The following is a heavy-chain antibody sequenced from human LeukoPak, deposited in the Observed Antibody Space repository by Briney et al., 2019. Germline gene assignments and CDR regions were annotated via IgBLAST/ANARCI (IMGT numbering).Heavy chain of an antibody. CDR1: GFTFATFA. D-gene: IGHD7-27*01. CDR3: ARDGQAFNSNWDYFEY. Sequence: GESLRPSCVASGFTFATFAMSWARKAQGKGLEWVSAIGNTETYYSDSVKGRFTISRDNSKSTIYLHMSNLRAEDTALYYCARDGQAFNSNWDYFEYWGQGTPVTVSS. J-gene: IGHJ4*02. CDR2: IGNTET. V-gene: IGHV3-23*01.